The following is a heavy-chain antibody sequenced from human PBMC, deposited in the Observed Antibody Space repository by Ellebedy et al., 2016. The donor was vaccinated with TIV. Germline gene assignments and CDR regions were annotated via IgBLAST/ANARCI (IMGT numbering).Heavy chain of an antibody. V-gene: IGHV1-18*01. J-gene: IGHJ4*02. D-gene: IGHD6-19*01. Sequence: ASVKVSXXASRYTFITPGISWVRQAPGQGLEWTGWISAYNGNTKYAQKFHDRVTMTTDTSTSTAYMELRRLRSDDTAVYYCARDLGITMAPYYFDYWGQGTLVTVSS. CDR1: RYTFITPG. CDR3: ARDLGITMAPYYFDY. CDR2: ISAYNGNT.